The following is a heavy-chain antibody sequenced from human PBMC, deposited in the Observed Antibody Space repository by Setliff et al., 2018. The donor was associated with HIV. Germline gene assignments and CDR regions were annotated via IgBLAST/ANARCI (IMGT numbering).Heavy chain of an antibody. CDR1: GYTFTTYA. D-gene: IGHD6-19*01. Sequence: GASVKVSCKASGYTFTTYAIHWVRQAPGQRLEWMGWINAGNGNTKYSQKFQGRVTITRDISASTAYMELSSLRSEDTAVYYCGRIYSSGWSYYYYYYMDVWGKGTTVTV. CDR3: GRIYSSGWSYYYYYYMDV. J-gene: IGHJ6*03. CDR2: INAGNGNT. V-gene: IGHV1-3*01.